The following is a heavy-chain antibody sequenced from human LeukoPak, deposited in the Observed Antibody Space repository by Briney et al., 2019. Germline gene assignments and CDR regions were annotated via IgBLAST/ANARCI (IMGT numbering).Heavy chain of an antibody. CDR2: INHRGST. J-gene: IGHJ5*02. CDR1: GGSFSGYH. D-gene: IGHD3-10*01. CDR3: AKSLYGSGRYYNWFDP. Sequence: TPSATLSLTCVVYGGSFSGYHWSWIRQSPGKGLEWIGEINHRGSTNYNPSLKRRVTMSLDTSKNQFSLKLSSVTAADTAVYYCAKSLYGSGRYYNWFDPWGQGTLVTVSS. V-gene: IGHV4-34*01.